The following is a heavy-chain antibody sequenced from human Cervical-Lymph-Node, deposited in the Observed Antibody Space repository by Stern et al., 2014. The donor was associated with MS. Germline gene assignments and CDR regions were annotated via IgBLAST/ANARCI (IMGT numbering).Heavy chain of an antibody. CDR1: GGTFRSHA. Sequence: VQLVESGAEVKKPGSSVKVPCKASGGTFRSHAISWVRQAPGQGLEWMGGLIPIFGTANYAQKFQGRVTITADESTSTAYMELSSLRSEDTAVYYCARGELKEGLVRGMDVWGQGTTVTVSS. V-gene: IGHV1-69*01. CDR3: ARGELKEGLVRGMDV. D-gene: IGHD1-26*01. CDR2: LIPIFGTA. J-gene: IGHJ6*02.